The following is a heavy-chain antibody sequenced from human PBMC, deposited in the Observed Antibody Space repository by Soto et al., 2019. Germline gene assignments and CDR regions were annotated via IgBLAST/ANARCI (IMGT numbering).Heavy chain of an antibody. J-gene: IGHJ4*02. D-gene: IGHD3-10*01. CDR2: IYYSGSA. V-gene: IGHV4-39*01. CDR3: ARRPLVRGIIPYYFDS. CDR1: GGSINNSSFY. Sequence: QLQLQESGPGLVKPSETLSLTCTVSGGSINNSSFYWGWVRQPPGKRLEWIGSIYYSGSAYYNPSLTSRLTISVDTSKNQFSLNLSSVTAADTAVYFFARRPLVRGIIPYYFDSWGQGTLVTVSS.